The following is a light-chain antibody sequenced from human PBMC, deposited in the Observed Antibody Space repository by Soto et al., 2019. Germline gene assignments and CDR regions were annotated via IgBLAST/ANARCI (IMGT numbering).Light chain of an antibody. CDR3: QQYGSLSWT. CDR1: QSFNSIY. CDR2: GAS. J-gene: IGKJ1*01. V-gene: IGKV3-20*01. Sequence: EIVLTPSPGTLSLSPGERATLSCRASQSFNSIYLAWYQQKPGQAPRLLIYGASSRATGIPDRFSGSGSGTDFTLTISRLEPEDFAVYYCQQYGSLSWTFGQGTKGDIK.